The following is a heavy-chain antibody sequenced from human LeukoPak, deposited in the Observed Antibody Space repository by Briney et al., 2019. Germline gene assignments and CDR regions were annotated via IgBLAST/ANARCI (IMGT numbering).Heavy chain of an antibody. V-gene: IGHV1-2*02. J-gene: IGHJ4*02. CDR2: INPNSGGT. CDR1: AYTFTGYY. CDR3: ARVRDCSGGSCYLYFDY. D-gene: IGHD2-15*01. Sequence: ASVKVSCKASAYTFTGYYMHWVRQAPGQGLEWMGWINPNSGGTNYAQKFQGRVTMTRDTSISTAYMELSRLRSDDTAVYYCARVRDCSGGSCYLYFDYWGQGTLVTVSS.